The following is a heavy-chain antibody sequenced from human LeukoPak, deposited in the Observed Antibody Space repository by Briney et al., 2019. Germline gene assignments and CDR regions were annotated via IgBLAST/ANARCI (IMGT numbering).Heavy chain of an antibody. J-gene: IGHJ3*02. D-gene: IGHD3-10*01. Sequence: PSETLSLTCTVSGGSISSYYWSWIRQPPGKGLEWIGYIYDSGSTNYNPSLKSRVTISVDTSKNQFSLKLSSVTAEDTAVYYCARDVAQVRAFDIWGQGTMVTVSS. CDR3: ARDVAQVRAFDI. CDR1: GGSISSYY. CDR2: IYDSGST. V-gene: IGHV4-59*01.